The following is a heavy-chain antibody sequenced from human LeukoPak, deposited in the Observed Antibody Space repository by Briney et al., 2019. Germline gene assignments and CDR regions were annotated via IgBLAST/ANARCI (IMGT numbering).Heavy chain of an antibody. J-gene: IGHJ4*02. CDR3: ATYGSGSYYYFDY. V-gene: IGHV3-21*01. CDR2: ISSSSTYI. D-gene: IGHD3-10*01. CDR1: GFTFSSYR. Sequence: PGGSLRLSCAASGFTFSSYRMNWVRQAPGKGLEWVSSISSSSTYIYYADSVKGRFTISRDNAKNSLYLQMNSLRAEDTAVYYCATYGSGSYYYFDYWGQGTLVTVSS.